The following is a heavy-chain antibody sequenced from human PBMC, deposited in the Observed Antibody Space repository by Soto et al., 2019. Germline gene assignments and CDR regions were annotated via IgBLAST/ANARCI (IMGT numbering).Heavy chain of an antibody. Sequence: PSETLSLTCAVYGGSFSGYYWSWIRQPPGKGLEWIGEINHSGSTNYNPSLKSRVTISVDTSKNQFSLKLSSVTAADTAVYYCARSAVEDGYYYGMDVWGQGTTVTVSS. V-gene: IGHV4-34*01. J-gene: IGHJ6*02. CDR3: ARSAVEDGYYYGMDV. D-gene: IGHD2-15*01. CDR2: INHSGST. CDR1: GGSFSGYY.